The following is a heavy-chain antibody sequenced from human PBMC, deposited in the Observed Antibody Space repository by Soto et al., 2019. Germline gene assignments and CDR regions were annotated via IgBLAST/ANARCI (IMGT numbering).Heavy chain of an antibody. D-gene: IGHD4-17*01. Sequence: GGSLRLSCAASGFTFSSYAMHWVRQAPGKGLEWVAVISYDGSNKYYADSVKGRFTISRDNSKNTLYLQVNSLRAEDTAVYYCAREGYGDYDFDYWGQGTLVTVSS. CDR2: ISYDGSNK. V-gene: IGHV3-30-3*01. CDR3: AREGYGDYDFDY. J-gene: IGHJ4*02. CDR1: GFTFSSYA.